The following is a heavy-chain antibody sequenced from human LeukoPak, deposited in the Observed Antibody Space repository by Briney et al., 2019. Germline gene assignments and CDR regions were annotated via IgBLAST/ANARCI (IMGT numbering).Heavy chain of an antibody. CDR2: IWYDGSNK. CDR1: GFTFSSYG. J-gene: IGHJ4*02. V-gene: IGHV3-33*01. D-gene: IGHD5-12*01. Sequence: GRSLRLSCAASGFTFSSYGMHWVRRAPGKGLEWVAVIWYDGSNKYYADSVKGRFTISRDNSKNTLYLQMNSLRAEDTAVYYCARGVDIVATIAFDYWGQGTLVTVSS. CDR3: ARGVDIVATIAFDY.